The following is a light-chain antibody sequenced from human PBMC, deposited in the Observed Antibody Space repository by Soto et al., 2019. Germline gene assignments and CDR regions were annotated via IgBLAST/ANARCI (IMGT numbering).Light chain of an antibody. V-gene: IGKV3-11*01. Sequence: EIVLTQSPATLSLSPGDRATLSCRASQSIGSYLAWYQQKPGQAPRLLIYDASNRATGMPARFSGSGSGTDFTLTISSLESEYFAVYFCQHRSNSPPTWTFGQGTKVEIK. CDR1: QSIGSY. CDR3: QHRSNSPPTWT. J-gene: IGKJ1*01. CDR2: DAS.